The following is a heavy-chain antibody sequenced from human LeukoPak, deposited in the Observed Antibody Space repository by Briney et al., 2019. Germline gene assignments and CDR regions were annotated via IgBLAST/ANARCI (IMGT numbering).Heavy chain of an antibody. CDR1: GFAFSDYY. J-gene: IGHJ3*02. CDR2: ISSGGSTI. V-gene: IGHV3-11*04. D-gene: IGHD3-10*01. CDR3: ARFSRYGSGSYYRGSDAFDI. Sequence: PGGSLRLSCAVSGFAFSDYYMSWIRQAPGKGLEWVSYISSGGSTIYYADSVKGRFTISRDNAKNSLYLQMNSLRAEDTAVYYCARFSRYGSGSYYRGSDAFDIWGQGTMVTVSS.